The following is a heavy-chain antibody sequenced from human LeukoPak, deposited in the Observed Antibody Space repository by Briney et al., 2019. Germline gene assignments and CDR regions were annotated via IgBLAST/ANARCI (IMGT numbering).Heavy chain of an antibody. J-gene: IGHJ4*02. CDR3: VRDLTGYSYGYDY. CDR2: ISSSSSYI. CDR1: GLTFCSYS. Sequence: PGGSLRLSWAASGLTFCSYSMNWVRQAPGKGLEWVSSISSSSSYIYYADSVKGRFTISRDNAKNSLYLQMNSLRAEDTAVYYCVRDLTGYSYGYDYWGQGTLVTVSS. D-gene: IGHD5-18*01. V-gene: IGHV3-21*01.